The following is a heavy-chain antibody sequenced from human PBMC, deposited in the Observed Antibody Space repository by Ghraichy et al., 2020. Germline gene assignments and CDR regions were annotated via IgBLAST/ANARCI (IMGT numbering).Heavy chain of an antibody. J-gene: IGHJ6*03. Sequence: SETLSLTCAVSGGSISSSNWWSWVRQPPGKGLEWIGEIYHSGSTNYNPSLKSRVTISVDKSKNQFSLKLSSVTAADTAVYYCAISRSGSSNYDFWSGYYTDGAYYYYMDVWGKGTTVTVSS. CDR1: GGSISSSNW. D-gene: IGHD3-3*01. CDR2: IYHSGST. CDR3: AISRSGSSNYDFWSGYYTDGAYYYYMDV. V-gene: IGHV4-4*02.